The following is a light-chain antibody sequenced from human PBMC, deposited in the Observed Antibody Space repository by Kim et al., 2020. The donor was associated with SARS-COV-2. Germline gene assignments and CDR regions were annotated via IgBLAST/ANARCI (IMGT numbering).Light chain of an antibody. CDR1: QSVRSN. J-gene: IGKJ2*01. CDR3: QQYTNWPPEYT. Sequence: EIVMTQSPATLSVSPGERVTLSCRASQSVRSNLAWYQQKPSQAPRLIIYAASTRATGIPARFSGSGSGTEFTLTISSLQSEDFAVYYCQQYTNWPPEYTFGQGTKLEI. CDR2: AAS. V-gene: IGKV3-15*01.